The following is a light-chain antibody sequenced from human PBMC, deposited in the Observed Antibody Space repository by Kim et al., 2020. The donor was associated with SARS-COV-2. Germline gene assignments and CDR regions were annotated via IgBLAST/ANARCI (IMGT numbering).Light chain of an antibody. CDR2: EVS. Sequence: GQSDKSACTGTSRDVGGYNYGSWYQQHPGRAHELMIYEVSKRHSEVPDRFSGSKSDRAASLPVSALQAEDGGDYFCTSYAGSNSGVFGGGTQLTV. CDR3: TSYAGSNSGV. CDR1: SRDVGGYNY. J-gene: IGLJ3*02. V-gene: IGLV2-8*01.